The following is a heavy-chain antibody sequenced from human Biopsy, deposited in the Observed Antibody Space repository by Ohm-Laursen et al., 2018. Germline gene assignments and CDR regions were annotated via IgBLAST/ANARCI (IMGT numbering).Heavy chain of an antibody. CDR2: IIPIPNVA. V-gene: IGHV1-69*01. CDR3: ARGEGSSWFDP. J-gene: IGHJ5*02. D-gene: IGHD1-26*01. CDR1: GGTFNGYG. Sequence: ESSVKVSCKVSGGTFNGYGINWVRQAPGQGLEWMGGIIPIPNVATYAQKFQGRITITADESTSTAYMELSSLTSDDTAVYFCARGEGSSWFDPWGHGTLVTVSS.